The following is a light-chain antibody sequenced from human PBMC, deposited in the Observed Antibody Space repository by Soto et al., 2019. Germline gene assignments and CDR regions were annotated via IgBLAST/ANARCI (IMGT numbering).Light chain of an antibody. J-gene: IGKJ2*01. CDR3: QQYGGSPYT. CDR2: DAS. V-gene: IGKV3-20*01. Sequence: EIVLTQSPGTLSLSPGERATLSCRACQGVSSSYLAWYQQKPGQAPRLLIYDASSRATGIPDRFSGSGSGTDFTLTISRLEPEDFAMFYCQQYGGSPYTFGQGTKLEIK. CDR1: QGVSSSY.